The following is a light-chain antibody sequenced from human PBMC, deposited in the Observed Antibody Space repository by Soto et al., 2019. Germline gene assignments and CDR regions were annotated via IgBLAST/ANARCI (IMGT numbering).Light chain of an antibody. J-gene: IGKJ1*01. CDR2: GAS. V-gene: IGKV3-20*01. CDR3: HQYAGSPRT. CDR1: QRVSSTY. Sequence: VSTLDPGTPSLPRGGKASLSRRASQRVSSTYLAWYQQKPGQPPRLLIHGASNRATGIPDRFSGSGSGTDFTLTIGSLEPADSALYFCHQYAGSPRTCGQGTKVDIK.